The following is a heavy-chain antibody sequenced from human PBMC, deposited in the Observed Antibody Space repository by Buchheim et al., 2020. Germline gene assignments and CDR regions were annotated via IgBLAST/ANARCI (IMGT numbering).Heavy chain of an antibody. Sequence: QVQLVESGGGVVQPGRSLRLSCAASGFTFSSYGMHWVRQAPGKGLEWVAVISYDGSNKYYADSVKGRFTISRDTSTNTLYLQMNSLRAEDTAVYYCAKGADIVVVVAATYYFDYWGQGTL. CDR1: GFTFSSYG. V-gene: IGHV3-30*18. CDR3: AKGADIVVVVAATYYFDY. J-gene: IGHJ4*02. D-gene: IGHD2-15*01. CDR2: ISYDGSNK.